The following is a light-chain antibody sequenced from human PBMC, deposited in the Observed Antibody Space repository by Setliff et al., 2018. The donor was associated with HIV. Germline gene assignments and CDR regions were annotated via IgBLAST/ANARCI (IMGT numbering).Light chain of an antibody. CDR1: SSDVGNNNY. CDR3: CSYTTSSTYV. J-gene: IGLJ1*01. V-gene: IGLV2-14*01. Sequence: ALTQPASVSGSPGQSITIPCTGTSSDVGNNNYVSWFQHHPGKVPKLIIYEAFHRPSGVSNRFSASKSGNTASLTISGLQTDDEADYYCCSYTTSSTYVFGTGTKVTVL. CDR2: EAF.